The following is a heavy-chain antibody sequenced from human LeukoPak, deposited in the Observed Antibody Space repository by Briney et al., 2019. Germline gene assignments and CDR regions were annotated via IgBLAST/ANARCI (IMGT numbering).Heavy chain of an antibody. CDR3: ARDTNFGVDYWYFDL. J-gene: IGHJ2*01. Sequence: SETLSLTCTVSGGSISSGSYYWSWIRQPAGKGLEWIGRIYTSGSTNYNPSLKSRVTISVDTSKNQFSLKLSSVTAADTAVYYCARDTNFGVDYWYFDLWGRGTLVTVSS. CDR1: GGSISSGSYY. D-gene: IGHD3-3*01. V-gene: IGHV4-61*02. CDR2: IYTSGST.